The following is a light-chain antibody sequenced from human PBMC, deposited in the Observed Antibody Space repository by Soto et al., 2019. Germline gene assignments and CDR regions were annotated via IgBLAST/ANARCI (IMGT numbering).Light chain of an antibody. V-gene: IGLV2-23*02. Sequence: QSVLTQPASVSGSPGQSITISCTGTSSDVWSYNLVSWYQQHPGKAPKLMIYEVSKRPSGVSNRFSGSKSGNTASLTISGLQSEDEADYYCCSYAGSSGDVFGTGTKVTVL. CDR3: CSYAGSSGDV. CDR2: EVS. CDR1: SSDVWSYNL. J-gene: IGLJ1*01.